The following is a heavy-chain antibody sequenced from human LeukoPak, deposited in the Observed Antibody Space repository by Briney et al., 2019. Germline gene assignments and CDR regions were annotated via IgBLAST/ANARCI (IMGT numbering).Heavy chain of an antibody. D-gene: IGHD4-17*01. V-gene: IGHV4-59*01. CDR3: ARDPKPHYGLCDWFDL. Sequence: SETLSLTCTVSGGSISSSYWSWIRQPPGKGLEWIGYIYYSGSTNYNPSLKSRVTISLDTSKNQFSLKLSSVTAADTAVYYCARDPKPHYGLCDWFDLWDQGTLVTVSS. CDR2: IYYSGST. CDR1: GGSISSSY. J-gene: IGHJ5*02.